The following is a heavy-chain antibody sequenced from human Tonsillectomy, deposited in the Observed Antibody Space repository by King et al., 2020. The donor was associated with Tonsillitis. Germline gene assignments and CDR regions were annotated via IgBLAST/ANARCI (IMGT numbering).Heavy chain of an antibody. Sequence: VQLVESGGGVVQPGRSLRLSCAASGFTFSNYVMNWVRQAPGKGLEWVAVISFDGTNKYYADSVKGRFTISRDNSKNTLYLRMNSLRAEDTAVYFCARDRRELTAPYSFYHLGQGTLLTVSS. CDR3: ARDRRELTAPYSFYH. CDR1: GFTFSNYV. D-gene: IGHD1-20*01. J-gene: IGHJ4*02. V-gene: IGHV3-30-3*01. CDR2: ISFDGTNK.